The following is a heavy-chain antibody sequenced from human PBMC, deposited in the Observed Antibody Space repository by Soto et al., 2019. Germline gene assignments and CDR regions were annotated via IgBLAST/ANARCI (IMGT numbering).Heavy chain of an antibody. CDR2: ISASGGRI. Sequence: GVSLRLSCSASGFTFSSNAMSWVRQAPGKGLGWVSAISASGGRICYADSVKGRFTISRDKSKNTLYLQMNSLRAEDTAVYYSANPGTSIVTSYYYGLDVWGKGTRVTVSS. CDR3: ANPGTSIVTSYYYGLDV. D-gene: IGHD5-18*01. V-gene: IGHV3-23*01. J-gene: IGHJ6*04. CDR1: GFTFSSNA.